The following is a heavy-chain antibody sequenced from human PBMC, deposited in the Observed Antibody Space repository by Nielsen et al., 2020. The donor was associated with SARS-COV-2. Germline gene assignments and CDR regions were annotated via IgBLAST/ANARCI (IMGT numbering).Heavy chain of an antibody. Sequence: GGSLRLSCAASGFTFSSYAMHWVRQAPGKGLEWVAVISYDGSNKYYADSVKGRFTISRNNSKNTLYLQMNSLRAEDTAAYYCARGRSRHAYYYYGMDVWGQGTTVTVSS. CDR3: ARGRSRHAYYYYGMDV. CDR2: ISYDGSNK. J-gene: IGHJ6*02. CDR1: GFTFSSYA. V-gene: IGHV3-30-3*01.